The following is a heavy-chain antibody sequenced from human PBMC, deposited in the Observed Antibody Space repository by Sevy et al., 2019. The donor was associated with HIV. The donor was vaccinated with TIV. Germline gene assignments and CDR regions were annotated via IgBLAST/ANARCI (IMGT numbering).Heavy chain of an antibody. CDR1: GGSVSSGSHY. Sequence: SETLSLTCTVSGGSVSSGSHYWNWIRQPPGKGLGWIGFVYYSGSTNYNSSLESRVTISVDTSKNQFSLKLRSVTAADTAVYYCARGSQFDAFDIWGQGTVVTVSS. J-gene: IGHJ3*02. CDR2: VYYSGST. CDR3: ARGSQFDAFDI. V-gene: IGHV4-61*01.